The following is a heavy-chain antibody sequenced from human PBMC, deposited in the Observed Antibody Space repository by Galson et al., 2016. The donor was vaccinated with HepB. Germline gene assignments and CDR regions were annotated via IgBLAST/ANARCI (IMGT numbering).Heavy chain of an antibody. CDR1: GYTFKEYA. V-gene: IGHV1-3*01. CDR2: IDVYNGDT. D-gene: IGHD1-26*01. Sequence: SVKVSCKASGYTFKEYAMHWVRQAPGQGLEWMGWIDVYNGDTKYSEKLQDRVTITRDTSANTAYMELRSLKSEDTALYYCARGRTYSGSYSDHWGQGTLVTVSS. J-gene: IGHJ4*02. CDR3: ARGRTYSGSYSDH.